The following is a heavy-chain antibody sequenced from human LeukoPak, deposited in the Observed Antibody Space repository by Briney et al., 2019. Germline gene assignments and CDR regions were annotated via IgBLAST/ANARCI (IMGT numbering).Heavy chain of an antibody. CDR2: INHSGST. Sequence: PSETLSLTCAVYGGSFSGYYWSWIRQPPGKGLEWIGEINHSGSTNYNPSLKSRVTISVDTSKNQFSLKLSSVTAADTAVYYCARRAVTLPHLIRKNYFGYWGQGTLVTVSS. CDR3: ARRAVTLPHLIRKNYFGY. CDR1: GGSFSGYY. D-gene: IGHD4-17*01. J-gene: IGHJ4*02. V-gene: IGHV4-34*01.